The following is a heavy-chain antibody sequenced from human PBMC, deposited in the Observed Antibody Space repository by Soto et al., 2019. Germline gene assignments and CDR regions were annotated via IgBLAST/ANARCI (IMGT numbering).Heavy chain of an antibody. CDR2: IWYDGSNK. J-gene: IGHJ4*02. Sequence: PGGSLRLSCAASGFTFSSYGMHWVRQAPGKGLEWVAVIWYDGSNKYYADSVKGRFTISRDNSKNTLYLQMNSLRAEDTAVYYCARDSFHYYESSGYYYGPHPFIDYWGQGTLVTVSS. CDR1: GFTFSSYG. D-gene: IGHD3-22*01. V-gene: IGHV3-33*01. CDR3: ARDSFHYYESSGYYYGPHPFIDY.